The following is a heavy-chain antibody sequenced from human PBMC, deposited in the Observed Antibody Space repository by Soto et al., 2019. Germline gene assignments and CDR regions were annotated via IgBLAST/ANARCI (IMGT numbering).Heavy chain of an antibody. J-gene: IGHJ4*02. V-gene: IGHV3-11*05. CDR2: ISSSGTSA. Sequence: QVQLEESGGGLVKPGGSLRLSCAASGFTFSAFYMSWIRQAPGKGLEYISYISSSGTSANYADSVKGRITISRENVIDALSYSKSSGTSPRDAGYVKGRLPISGDNAKNSLYLQMNGVRAEDTAVYYGAGERGAVTGQCFDYWGQGALVTVSS. CDR3: GRLPISGDNAKNSLYLQMNGVRAEDTAVYYGAGERGAVTGQCFDY. D-gene: IGHD3-22*01. CDR1: GFTFSAFY.